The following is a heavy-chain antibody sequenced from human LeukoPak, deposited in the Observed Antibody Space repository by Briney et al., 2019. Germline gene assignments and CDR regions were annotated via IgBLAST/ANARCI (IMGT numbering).Heavy chain of an antibody. V-gene: IGHV3-48*01. Sequence: PGGSLRLSCAASGFTFSSYDMNWVRQAPGKGLEWVAYIISDSRTRYYADSVKGRFTISRDNAKDSLYLQMNSLRAEDTAVYYCARALMYSSSSPFDYWGQGTLVTVSS. D-gene: IGHD6-6*01. J-gene: IGHJ4*02. CDR2: IISDSRTR. CDR3: ARALMYSSSSPFDY. CDR1: GFTFSSYD.